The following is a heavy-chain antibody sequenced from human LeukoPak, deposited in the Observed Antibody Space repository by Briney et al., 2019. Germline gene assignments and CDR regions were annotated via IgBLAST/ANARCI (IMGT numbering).Heavy chain of an antibody. V-gene: IGHV3-48*01. Sequence: GGSLRLSCAASGFTFGSYNMNWVRQAPGKGLEWVSYISGSASTIYYADSVKGRFTISKDNAKNSLYLQMNSLRAEDTAVYYCARDFLLDSGSYYIRGSDPPATDYWGQGTLVTVSS. CDR2: ISGSASTI. CDR1: GFTFGSYN. D-gene: IGHD1-26*01. CDR3: ARDFLLDSGSYYIRGSDPPATDY. J-gene: IGHJ4*02.